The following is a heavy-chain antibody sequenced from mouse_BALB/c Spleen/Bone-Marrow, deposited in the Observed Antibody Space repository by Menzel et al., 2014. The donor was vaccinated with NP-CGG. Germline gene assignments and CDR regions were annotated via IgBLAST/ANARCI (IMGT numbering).Heavy chain of an antibody. D-gene: IGHD4-1*01. CDR3: ARSELGRYYAMDY. J-gene: IGHJ4*01. CDR1: GYAFSSYW. CDR2: IYPGDGDT. Sequence: QVQLQQPGAELVRPGSSVKISCKASGYAFSSYWMNWVKQRPGQGLEWIGQIYPGDGDTNYNGKFKGKATLTADKSSSTAYMQLSSLTSEDSAVYFCARSELGRYYAMDYWGQGTSVTVSS. V-gene: IGHV1-80*01.